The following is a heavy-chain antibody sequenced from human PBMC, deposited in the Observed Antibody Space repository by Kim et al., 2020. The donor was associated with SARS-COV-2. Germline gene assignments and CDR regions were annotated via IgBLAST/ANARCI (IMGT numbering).Heavy chain of an antibody. V-gene: IGHV3-74*01. CDR3: ARASPAAWSRYYYYGMDV. J-gene: IGHJ6*02. Sequence: GGSLRLSCAASGFTFSSYWMHWVRQAPGKGLVWVSRINSDGSSTSYADSVKGRFTISRDNAKNTLYLQMNSLRAEDTAVYYCARASPAAWSRYYYYGMDVWGQGTTVTVSS. CDR1: GFTFSSYW. D-gene: IGHD6-25*01. CDR2: INSDGSST.